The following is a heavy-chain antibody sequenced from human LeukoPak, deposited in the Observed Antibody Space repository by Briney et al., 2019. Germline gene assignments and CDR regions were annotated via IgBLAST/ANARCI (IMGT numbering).Heavy chain of an antibody. CDR1: GGSISSSRYY. CDR3: ARLNTAAGLY. CDR2: INHSGST. V-gene: IGHV4-39*01. D-gene: IGHD1-14*01. Sequence: SETLSLTCTVSGGSISSSRYYWGWIRQPPGKGLEWIGEINHSGSTYYNPSLKSRVTISVDTSKNQFSLRLSSVTAADTAVYYCARLNTAAGLYWGQGTLVTVSS. J-gene: IGHJ4*02.